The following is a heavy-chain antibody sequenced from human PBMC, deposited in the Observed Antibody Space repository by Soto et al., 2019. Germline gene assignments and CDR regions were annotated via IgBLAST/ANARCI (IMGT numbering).Heavy chain of an antibody. CDR2: IIPILGIA. D-gene: IGHD2-2*01. Sequence: QVQLVQSGAEVKKPGSSVKVSCKASGGTFSSYTISWVRQAPGQGLEWMGRIIPILGIANYAQKFQGRVTXTXXKSTSTAYMELSSLRSEDTAVYYCARDDARGGLGYWGQGTLVTVSS. J-gene: IGHJ4*02. CDR1: GGTFSSYT. V-gene: IGHV1-69*08. CDR3: ARDDARGGLGY.